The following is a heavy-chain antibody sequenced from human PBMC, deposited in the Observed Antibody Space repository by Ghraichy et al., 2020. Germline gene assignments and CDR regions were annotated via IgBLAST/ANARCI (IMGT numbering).Heavy chain of an antibody. CDR1: GFTFSSYW. CDR3: ARPGGDCSGGSCYPIDAFDI. Sequence: GGSLRLSCAASGFTFSSYWMSWVRQAPGKGLEWVANIKQDGSEKYYVDSVKGRFTISRDNAKNSLYLQMNSLRAEDTAVYYCARPGGDCSGGSCYPIDAFDIWGQGTMVTVSS. V-gene: IGHV3-7*01. J-gene: IGHJ3*02. D-gene: IGHD2-15*01. CDR2: IKQDGSEK.